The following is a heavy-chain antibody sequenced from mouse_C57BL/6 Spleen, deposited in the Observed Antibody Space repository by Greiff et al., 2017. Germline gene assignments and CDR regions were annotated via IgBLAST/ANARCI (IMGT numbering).Heavy chain of an antibody. V-gene: IGHV5-17*01. D-gene: IGHD1-1*01. CDR3: ARRGVVAKDYYAMDY. J-gene: IGHJ4*01. CDR2: ISSGSSTI. CDR1: GFTFSDYG. Sequence: EVQRVASGGGLVKPGGSLQLSCAASGFTFSDYGLHWVRQAPEKGLEWVAYISSGSSTIYSADPVQGRFTISRDNDKNTRLRQMTSLRSEDTAMYYCARRGVVAKDYYAMDYWGQGTSVTVSS.